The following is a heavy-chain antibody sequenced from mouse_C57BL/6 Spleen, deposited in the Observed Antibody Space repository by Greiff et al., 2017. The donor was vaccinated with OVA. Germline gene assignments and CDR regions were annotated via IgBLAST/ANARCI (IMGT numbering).Heavy chain of an antibody. CDR2: ISSGGDYI. J-gene: IGHJ3*01. D-gene: IGHD4-1*01. CDR1: GFTFSSYA. V-gene: IGHV5-9-1*02. CDR3: TRDLWDGFAY. Sequence: EVTLVESGEGLVKPGGSLKLSCAASGFTFSSYAMSWVRQTPEKRLEWVAYISSGGDYISYADPVKGRFTIYSSNARNTLYLQMSSLKSEDTAMYYCTRDLWDGFAYWGQGTLVTVSA.